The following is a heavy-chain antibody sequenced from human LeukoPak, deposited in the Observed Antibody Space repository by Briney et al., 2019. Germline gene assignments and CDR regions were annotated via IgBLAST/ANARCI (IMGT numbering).Heavy chain of an antibody. CDR3: ARDTAGSSSWYLKRYYYYYGMDV. CDR1: GFTFSSYW. V-gene: IGHV3-7*03. Sequence: GGSLRLSCAASGFTFSSYWMSWVRQAPGKGLEWVANIKQDGSGKYYVDSVKGRFTISRDNAKNSLYLQMNSLRAEDTAVYYCARDTAGSSSWYLKRYYYYYGMDVWGQGTTVTVSS. D-gene: IGHD6-13*01. CDR2: IKQDGSGK. J-gene: IGHJ6*02.